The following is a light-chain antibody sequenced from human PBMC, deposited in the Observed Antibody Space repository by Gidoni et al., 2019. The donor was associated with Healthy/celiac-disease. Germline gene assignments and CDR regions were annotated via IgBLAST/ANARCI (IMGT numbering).Light chain of an antibody. Sequence: SYVLTQPPSVSVAPGKTARITCGGNNIGSKSVHWYQTKPGQAPVLVIYSDSDRPSGIPERFSGSNSGNTATLPISRVDAVDEADYYCQVWYSSSDHPYVFGTGTKVTVL. CDR1: NIGSKS. J-gene: IGLJ1*01. CDR3: QVWYSSSDHPYV. CDR2: SDS. V-gene: IGLV3-21*04.